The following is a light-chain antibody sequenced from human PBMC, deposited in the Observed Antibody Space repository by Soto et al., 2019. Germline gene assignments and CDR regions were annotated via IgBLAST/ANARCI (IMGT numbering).Light chain of an antibody. CDR2: DVS. CDR1: SSDVGAYNF. V-gene: IGLV2-14*01. Sequence: QSALNQPASVSGSPGQSITISCTGTSSDVGAYNFVSWYQQHPGKAPKLLIYDVSDRPSGVSNRFSGSKSGNTASLTISGLQAEDEADYYCSSYTSSSTYVLGTGTKVTV. J-gene: IGLJ1*01. CDR3: SSYTSSSTYV.